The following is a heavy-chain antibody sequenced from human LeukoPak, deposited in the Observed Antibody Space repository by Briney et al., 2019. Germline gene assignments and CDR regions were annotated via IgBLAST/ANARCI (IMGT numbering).Heavy chain of an antibody. J-gene: IGHJ4*02. Sequence: GGSLRLSCAASGFTFSSYAMNWVRQAPGKGLEGVSTISVSGGSTYYADSVKGRFTLSRDNSKNTVYLQMNSLRADDTAVYYCSRGPKTSFDYWGQGTLVTVSS. CDR2: ISVSGGST. CDR1: GFTFSSYA. CDR3: SRGPKTSFDY. V-gene: IGHV3-23*01.